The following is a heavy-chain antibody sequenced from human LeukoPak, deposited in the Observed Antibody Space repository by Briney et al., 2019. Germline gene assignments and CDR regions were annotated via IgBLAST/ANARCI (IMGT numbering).Heavy chain of an antibody. Sequence: SETLSLTCTVSGGSISSTSYYWGWIRQPPGKGLEWIGNIYYSGSTYYNPSLKSRVTISVDTSKNQFSLKLSSVTAADTAVYYCARGFLDCSGGSCYSLVWSDYYYYMDVWGKGTTVTISS. D-gene: IGHD2-15*01. CDR3: ARGFLDCSGGSCYSLVWSDYYYYMDV. J-gene: IGHJ6*03. V-gene: IGHV4-39*07. CDR2: IYYSGST. CDR1: GGSISSTSYY.